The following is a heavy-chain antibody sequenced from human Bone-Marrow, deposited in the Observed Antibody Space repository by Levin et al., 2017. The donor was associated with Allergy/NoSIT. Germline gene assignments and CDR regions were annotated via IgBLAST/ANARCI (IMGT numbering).Heavy chain of an antibody. V-gene: IGHV3-33*01. CDR3: AVPSLAAADPTCLQY. Sequence: GGSLRLSCAASGFTFSSYGMHWVRQAPGKGLEWVAVIWYDGSNKYYADSVKGRFTISRDNSKNTLYLQMNSLRAEDTAVYYCAVPSLAAADPTCLQYWGQGTLVTVSS. CDR1: GFTFSSYG. D-gene: IGHD6-13*01. J-gene: IGHJ4*02. CDR2: IWYDGSNK.